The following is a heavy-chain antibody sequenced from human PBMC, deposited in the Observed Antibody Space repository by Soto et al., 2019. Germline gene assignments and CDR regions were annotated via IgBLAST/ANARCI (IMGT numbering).Heavy chain of an antibody. J-gene: IGHJ3*02. D-gene: IGHD2-2*03. CDR3: ARASYLDPAFDI. CDR2: VNPNSGNT. CDR1: VYTFTSYD. Sequence: ASVKVSCKASVYTFTSYDINWVRQAPGQGLEWMGWVNPNSGNTDYAQKFQGRVTMTRNTSIRTAYMELSSLRSEDTAVYYCARASYLDPAFDIWGQGTMVTVSS. V-gene: IGHV1-8*01.